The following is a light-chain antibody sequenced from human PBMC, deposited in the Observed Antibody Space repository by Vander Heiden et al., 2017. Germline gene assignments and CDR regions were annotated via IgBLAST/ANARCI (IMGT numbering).Light chain of an antibody. CDR3: QEWNSSTWV. J-gene: IGLJ3*02. V-gene: IGLV3-1*01. Sequence: SYELTQPPSVSVSPGQPASITCSGAKLGDKYSCRYQQQPGQSPVLVINPDTKRPTGIPGRFAGSDSATTATPTMGGTQAGDDDYYDSQEWNSSTWVFGGGTKLTVL. CDR1: KLGDKY. CDR2: PDT.